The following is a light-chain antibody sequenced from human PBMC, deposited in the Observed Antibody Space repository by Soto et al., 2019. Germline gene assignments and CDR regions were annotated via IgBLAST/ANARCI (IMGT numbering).Light chain of an antibody. CDR1: SSVVGGYNY. CDR2: DVT. Sequence: QSVLTQPASVSGSPGQSITISCTGTSSVVGGYNYVSWYQQHPGKAPKLMIYDVTYRPSGVSNRFSGSKSANAASLTISGLQAEDEADYYCSSHTSGSTRVFGSGTKVTVL. J-gene: IGLJ1*01. CDR3: SSHTSGSTRV. V-gene: IGLV2-14*01.